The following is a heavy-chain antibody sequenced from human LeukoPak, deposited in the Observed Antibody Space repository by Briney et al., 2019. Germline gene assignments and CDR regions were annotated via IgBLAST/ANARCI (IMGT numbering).Heavy chain of an antibody. CDR1: GGSISSGGYY. J-gene: IGHJ5*02. D-gene: IGHD3-10*01. CDR3: ANYGSGSYRFDP. CDR2: IYYSGST. Sequence: SEALSLTCTVSGGSISSGGYYWSWIRQHPGKGLEWIGYIYYSGSTYYNPSLKSRVTISVDTSKNQFSLKLSSVTAADTAVYYCANYGSGSYRFDPWGQGTLVTVSS. V-gene: IGHV4-31*03.